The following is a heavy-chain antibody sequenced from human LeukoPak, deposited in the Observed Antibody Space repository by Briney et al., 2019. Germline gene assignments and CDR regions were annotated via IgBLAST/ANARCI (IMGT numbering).Heavy chain of an antibody. CDR2: ISAYNGNT. D-gene: IGHD3-10*01. V-gene: IGHV1-18*01. CDR3: ARRLYYGSGSYYNSDGYYGMDV. J-gene: IGHJ6*02. Sequence: GASVKVSCKASGYTFTSYGISWVRQAPGQGLEWMGWISAYNGNTNYAQKFQGRVTMTRDTSISTAYMELSRLRSDDTAVYYCARRLYYGSGSYYNSDGYYGMDVWGQGTTVTVFS. CDR1: GYTFTSYG.